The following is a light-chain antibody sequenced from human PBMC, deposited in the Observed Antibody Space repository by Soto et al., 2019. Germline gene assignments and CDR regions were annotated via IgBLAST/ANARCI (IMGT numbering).Light chain of an antibody. CDR2: GVS. V-gene: IGKV3-20*01. Sequence: EIVLTQSPDTLSLSPEQRATLSCRAIQSVRSDYFAWYQQKHGQAPRVIIFGVSTRATGVPDRFSGSGSGTDLTITISRLEPEDCGLYYCQQYGNSPLTFGEGTKVDIK. CDR1: QSVRSDY. CDR3: QQYGNSPLT. J-gene: IGKJ4*01.